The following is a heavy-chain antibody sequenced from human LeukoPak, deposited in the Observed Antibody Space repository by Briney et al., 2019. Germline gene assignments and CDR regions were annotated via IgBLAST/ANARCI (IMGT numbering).Heavy chain of an antibody. J-gene: IGHJ4*02. CDR1: GFTSSSYP. D-gene: IGHD3-9*01. CDR3: ARDMWDYDILTGYFLFEY. Sequence: PGGPLRPSCAASGFTSSSYPLHWVPQAPGKGLEGVAVIPDDGSNKSYPDSVKGRFTISRDKSKNTLYLQMSSLRAEDTAVYYCARDMWDYDILTGYFLFEYWGQGTLVTVSS. CDR2: IPDDGSNK. V-gene: IGHV3-30*04.